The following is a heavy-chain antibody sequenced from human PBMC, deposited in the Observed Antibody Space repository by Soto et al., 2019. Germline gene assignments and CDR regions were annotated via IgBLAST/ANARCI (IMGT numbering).Heavy chain of an antibody. Sequence: GGSLRLSCAASGFTFSSYWMSWVRQAPGKGLEWVANIKQDGSEKYYVDSVKGRFTISRDNAKNSLYLQMNSLRAEDTAVYYCARGPMGLPFNWFDPWGQGTLVTVSS. V-gene: IGHV3-7*01. CDR1: GFTFSSYW. CDR2: IKQDGSEK. J-gene: IGHJ5*02. CDR3: ARGPMGLPFNWFDP.